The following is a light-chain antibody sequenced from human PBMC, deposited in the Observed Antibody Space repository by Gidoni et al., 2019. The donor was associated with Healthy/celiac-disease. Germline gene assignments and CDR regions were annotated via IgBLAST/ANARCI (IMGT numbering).Light chain of an antibody. V-gene: IGKV3-20*01. CDR1: QSVSSSY. Sequence: ILMTHPPGTLSLSPGERATLSCRASQSVSSSYLAWYQQQPGQAPRLLNYGASSRTTGLPDRFSGSWSGTDFTLTISRLEHDDFAVYYCQQYGSSPTFGQGTKVEIK. CDR3: QQYGSSPT. J-gene: IGKJ1*01. CDR2: GAS.